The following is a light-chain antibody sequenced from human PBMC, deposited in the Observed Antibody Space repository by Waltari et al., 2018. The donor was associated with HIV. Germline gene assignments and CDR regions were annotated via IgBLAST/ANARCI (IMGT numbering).Light chain of an antibody. Sequence: DIVLTQSPDSLAVSRGERATLNCKSSQSVLYGPINKSDLAWHRQKPGQPPKLLISWESTRESGVPDRFSGIGSGTDFTLTISSLQAEDVAVYYCQQYFNTPPWTFGQGTKVENK. CDR2: WES. J-gene: IGKJ1*01. CDR3: QQYFNTPPWT. V-gene: IGKV4-1*01. CDR1: QSVLYGPINKSD.